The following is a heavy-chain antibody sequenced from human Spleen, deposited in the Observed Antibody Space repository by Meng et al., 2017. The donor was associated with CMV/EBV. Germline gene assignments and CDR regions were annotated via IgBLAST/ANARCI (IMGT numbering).Heavy chain of an antibody. CDR1: GFTFSSYA. V-gene: IGHV3-23*01. J-gene: IGHJ6*02. Sequence: GESLKISCAASGFTFSSYAMSWVRQAPGKGLEWVSGISGSGGSTYYADSVRGRFTISRDNAKNSLFLQMNSLRAEDTAMYYCARGDYYRSENFYRPRPLYYYAMAVWGQGTTVTVSS. D-gene: IGHD3-10*01. CDR2: ISGSGGST. CDR3: ARGDYYRSENFYRPRPLYYYAMAV.